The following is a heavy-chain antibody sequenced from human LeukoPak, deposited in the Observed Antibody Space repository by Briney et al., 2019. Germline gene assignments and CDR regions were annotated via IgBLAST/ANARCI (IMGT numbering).Heavy chain of an antibody. D-gene: IGHD3-9*01. V-gene: IGHV4-30-2*01. CDR3: ARETALRYFDP. CDR2: IYHSGTT. CDR1: GGSISSGGYS. J-gene: IGHJ5*02. Sequence: SQTLSLTCAVSGGSISSGGYSWNWIRQPPGKGLEWIGYIYHSGTTYYNPSLKSRVTISVDRSKNHFSLNLSSVTAADTAVYYCARETALRYFDPWGQGTLVTVSS.